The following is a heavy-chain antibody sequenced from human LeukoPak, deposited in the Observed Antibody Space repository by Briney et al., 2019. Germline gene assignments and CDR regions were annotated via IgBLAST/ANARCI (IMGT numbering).Heavy chain of an antibody. CDR3: ARRRAGRTYYYYMDV. Sequence: ASVKVSCKASGYTFTIYDINWVRQATGQGLEWMGWMNPNSGNTGYAQKFQGRVTMTRNTSINTAYMELSSLRSEDTAVYYCARRRAGRTYYYYMDVWGKGTTVTISS. J-gene: IGHJ6*03. CDR1: GYTFTIYD. D-gene: IGHD6-19*01. CDR2: MNPNSGNT. V-gene: IGHV1-8*01.